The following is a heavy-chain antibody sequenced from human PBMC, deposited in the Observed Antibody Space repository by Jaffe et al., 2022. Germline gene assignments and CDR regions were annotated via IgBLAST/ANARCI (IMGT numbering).Heavy chain of an antibody. V-gene: IGHV3-74*01. J-gene: IGHJ3*01. CDR2: INVDGSSV. D-gene: IGHD4-17*01. CDR1: GFTLNKFW. Sequence: EVRLVESGGGLVQPLGSLRLSCVASGFTLNKFWMHWVRQAPGKGLVWVSRINVDGSSVSYADSVKGRFTISRDNAKNTLYLQMNSLRAEDTAVYYCARVPITVTTQAFDLWGQGTMVTVSS. CDR3: ARVPITVTTQAFDL.